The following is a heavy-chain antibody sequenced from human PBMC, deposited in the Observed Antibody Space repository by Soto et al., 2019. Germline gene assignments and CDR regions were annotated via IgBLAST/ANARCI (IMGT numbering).Heavy chain of an antibody. CDR3: TTGIYYDILTGYHNVAY. Sequence: SGGSLSLSCVASGFNLSHPWMTWVRQAAGKGLEWVGRIKIKTDGGTADYAAPVKGRATISRDDSKNTVYLQMNSLKTEDTAVYYCTTGIYYDILTGYHNVAYWGQGALVTVSS. CDR1: GFNLSHPW. V-gene: IGHV3-15*01. D-gene: IGHD3-9*01. J-gene: IGHJ4*02. CDR2: IKIKTDGGTA.